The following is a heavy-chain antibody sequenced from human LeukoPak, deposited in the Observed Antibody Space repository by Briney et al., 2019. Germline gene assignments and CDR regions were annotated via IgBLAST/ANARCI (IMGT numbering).Heavy chain of an antibody. V-gene: IGHV3-30*04. D-gene: IGHD3-10*01. CDR3: ARGPAWFGELGYGMDV. CDR2: ISNDGINK. CDR1: GFTFSSYA. Sequence: PGRSLRLSCVDSGFTFSSYAMHWVRQAPGKGLEWVSVISNDGINKYYADSVKGRFTISRDNSKNTLYLQMNSLRAEDTAVYYCARGPAWFGELGYGMDVWGQGTTVTVSS. J-gene: IGHJ6*02.